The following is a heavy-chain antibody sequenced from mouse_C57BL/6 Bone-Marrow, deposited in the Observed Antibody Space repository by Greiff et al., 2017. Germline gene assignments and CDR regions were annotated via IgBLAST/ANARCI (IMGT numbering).Heavy chain of an antibody. CDR2: IYPGNGDT. D-gene: IGHD1-1*01. CDR1: GYAFSSYW. CDR3: SRGLRSFAY. V-gene: IGHV1-80*01. J-gene: IGHJ3*01. Sequence: QVQLQQSGAELVKPGASVKISCKASGYAFSSYWMNWVKQRPGKGLEWIGQIYPGNGDTTSNGKFKGKDTLTADKSSSTAYMQRSSLTSEDSAVYCCSRGLRSFAYWGQGTLGTVSA.